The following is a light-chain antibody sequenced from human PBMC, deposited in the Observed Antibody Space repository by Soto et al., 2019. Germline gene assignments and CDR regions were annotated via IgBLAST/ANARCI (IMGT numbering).Light chain of an antibody. CDR3: QQYNTWPET. CDR2: AAS. CDR1: QSVRSS. J-gene: IGKJ1*01. Sequence: ELLMTQSPATLSVSPGERATLSCRASQSVRSSLAWYQQKPGQAPRLLIYAASTRATGIPARFSGSGSGTEFTLTINSLQSEDFAVYYCQQYNTWPETFGQGTKVDIK. V-gene: IGKV3-15*01.